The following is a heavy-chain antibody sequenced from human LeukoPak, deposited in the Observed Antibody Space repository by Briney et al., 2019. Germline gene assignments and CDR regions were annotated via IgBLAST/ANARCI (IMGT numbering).Heavy chain of an antibody. D-gene: IGHD6-19*01. J-gene: IGHJ5*02. Sequence: GASVKVSCKASGFTFTSSAMQWVRQARGQRLEWIGWIVVGSGNTNYAQKFQERVTITRDMSTSTAYMELSSLRSEDTAVYYCAADVTSSGWYLWFDPWGQGTLVTVSS. V-gene: IGHV1-58*02. CDR2: IVVGSGNT. CDR3: AADVTSSGWYLWFDP. CDR1: GFTFTSSA.